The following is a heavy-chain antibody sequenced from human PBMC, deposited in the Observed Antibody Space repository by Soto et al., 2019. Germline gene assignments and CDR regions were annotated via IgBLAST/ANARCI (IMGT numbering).Heavy chain of an antibody. Sequence: SETLSLTCAVSCYSISSGSYWGWIRQPPGKGLEWIGSIYHSGSTYYNPCLSSRVTISVDNSKNQLSLKLSSVTAADTAVYYCASSRRGGLPPNDYWGQGTLVTVSS. CDR1: CYSISSGSY. CDR3: ASSRRGGLPPNDY. CDR2: IYHSGST. V-gene: IGHV4-38-2*01. J-gene: IGHJ4*02. D-gene: IGHD3-16*01.